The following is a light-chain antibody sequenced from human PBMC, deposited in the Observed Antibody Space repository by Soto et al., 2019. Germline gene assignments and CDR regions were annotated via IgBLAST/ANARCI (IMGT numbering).Light chain of an antibody. CDR3: QQYDNWPIT. CDR2: GAS. V-gene: IGKV3-15*01. Sequence: EKVMTQSPATLSVSPWERATLSCRASQSVSSNLAWYQQKPGQAPRLLIYGASNRATDIPGRFSGSGSGTEFTLTISSLQSEDFAVYYCQQYDNWPITFGQGTRLEIK. J-gene: IGKJ5*01. CDR1: QSVSSN.